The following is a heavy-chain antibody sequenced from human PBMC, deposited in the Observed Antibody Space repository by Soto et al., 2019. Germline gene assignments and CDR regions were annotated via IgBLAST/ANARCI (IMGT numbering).Heavy chain of an antibody. CDR2: INPSGGST. CDR1: GYTFTSYY. CDR3: ARVARTGTTSGAFDI. D-gene: IGHD1-7*01. V-gene: IGHV1-46*01. J-gene: IGHJ3*02. Sequence: EASVKVSSKASGYTFTSYYMHWVRQAPGQGLEWMGIINPSGGSTSYAQKFQGRVTMTRDTSTSTVYMELSSLRSEDTAVYYCARVARTGTTSGAFDIWGQGTMVTVSS.